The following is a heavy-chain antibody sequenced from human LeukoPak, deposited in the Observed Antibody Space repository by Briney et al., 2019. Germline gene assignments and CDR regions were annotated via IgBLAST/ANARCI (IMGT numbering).Heavy chain of an antibody. D-gene: IGHD4-23*01. CDR1: GYTFTGYY. V-gene: IGHV1-2*02. CDR2: INPNSGAT. J-gene: IGHJ6*03. CDR3: ASRGNRDYYYYYMDV. Sequence: ASVKDSCKASGYTFTGYYMHWVRQAPGQGLEWMGWINPNSGATNYAQKFQGRVTMTRDTSISTAYMELSRLRSDDTAVYYCASRGNRDYYYYYMDVWGKGTTVTVSS.